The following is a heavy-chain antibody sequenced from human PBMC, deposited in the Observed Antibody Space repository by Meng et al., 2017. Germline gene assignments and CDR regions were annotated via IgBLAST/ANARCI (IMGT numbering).Heavy chain of an antibody. Sequence: GESLKISCAASGFTFSSYAMHWVRQAPGKGLEWVAVISYDGSNKYYADSVKGRFTISRDNSKNTLYLQMNSLRAEDTAVYYCARDTRYCGGDCYPSDRNDAFDIWGQGTMVTVSS. D-gene: IGHD2-21*02. V-gene: IGHV3-30*04. CDR1: GFTFSSYA. CDR2: ISYDGSNK. J-gene: IGHJ3*02. CDR3: ARDTRYCGGDCYPSDRNDAFDI.